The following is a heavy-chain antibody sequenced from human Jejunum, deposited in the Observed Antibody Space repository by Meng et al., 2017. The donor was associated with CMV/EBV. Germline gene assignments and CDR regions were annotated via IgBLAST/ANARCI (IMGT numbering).Heavy chain of an antibody. CDR2: ITASGGGT. Sequence: ASGFTLNNYAMSWVRQAPGKGLEWVSSITASGGGTYYGDSVKGRFTISRDNSKNTLYLQMNSLRAEDTAVYYCSSREYMPRPRVDPWGQGTLVTVSS. V-gene: IGHV3-23*01. J-gene: IGHJ5*02. CDR1: GFTLNNYA. CDR3: SSREYMPRPRVDP. D-gene: IGHD3-10*01.